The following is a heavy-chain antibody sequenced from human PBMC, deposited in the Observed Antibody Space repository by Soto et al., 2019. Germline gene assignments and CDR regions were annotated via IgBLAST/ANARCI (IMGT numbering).Heavy chain of an antibody. CDR3: ATDGAAGAALGV. V-gene: IGHV3-21*01. Sequence: EVQLVESGGGLVKPGGSLRLSCAASGLTFSTYGMNWVRQAPGKGLAWVSSINSGGEYFYYADSVKGRLTISRDNAKNSLYLQLDSLRVEAPAVYYCATDGAAGAALGVWGQGTKVKVSS. D-gene: IGHD6-13*01. CDR2: INSGGEYF. CDR1: GLTFSTYG. J-gene: IGHJ6*02.